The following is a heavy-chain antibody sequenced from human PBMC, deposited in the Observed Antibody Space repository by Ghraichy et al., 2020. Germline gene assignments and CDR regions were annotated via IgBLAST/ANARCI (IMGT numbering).Heavy chain of an antibody. CDR2: INPAGSET. V-gene: IGHV3-7*03. CDR1: GFSFSNYW. CDR3: AGAYDSRHLFAY. J-gene: IGHJ4*02. D-gene: IGHD3-22*01. Sequence: GGSLRLSCAASGFSFSNYWMSWVRQAPGKGLEWVANINPAGSETYFADSVKARFTISRDNAKSSVYLQMSGLRAEDTAVYFCAGAYDSRHLFAYWGQGTLVTVSS.